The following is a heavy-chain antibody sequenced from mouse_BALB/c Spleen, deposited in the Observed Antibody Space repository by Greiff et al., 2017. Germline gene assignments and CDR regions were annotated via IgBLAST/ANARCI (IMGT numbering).Heavy chain of an antibody. Sequence: EVQGVESGGGLVQPGGSLKLSCAASGFTFSSYTMSWVRQTPEKRLEWVAYISNGGGSTYYPDTVKGRFTISRDNAKNTLYLQMSSLKSEDTAMYYCARHYYYGSSYYFDYWGQGTTLTVAS. CDR3: ARHYYYGSSYYFDY. V-gene: IGHV5-12-2*01. D-gene: IGHD1-1*01. CDR2: ISNGGGST. CDR1: GFTFSSYT. J-gene: IGHJ2*01.